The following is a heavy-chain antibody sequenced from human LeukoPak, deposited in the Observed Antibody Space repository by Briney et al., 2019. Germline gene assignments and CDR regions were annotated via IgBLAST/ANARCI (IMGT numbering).Heavy chain of an antibody. CDR3: ARGPRGYSGYGLLRFDY. D-gene: IGHD5-12*01. CDR1: GGSISSGGYY. Sequence: SETLSLTCAVSGGSISSGGYYWTWIRQPPGKGLEWIGEINHSGSTNYNPSLKSQVTISVDTSKNRFSLKLSSVTAADTAVYYCARGPRGYSGYGLLRFDYWGQGTLVSVSS. J-gene: IGHJ4*02. CDR2: INHSGST. V-gene: IGHV4-34*01.